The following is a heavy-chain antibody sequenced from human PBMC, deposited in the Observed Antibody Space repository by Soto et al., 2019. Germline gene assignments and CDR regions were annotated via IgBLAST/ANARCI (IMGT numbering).Heavy chain of an antibody. V-gene: IGHV3-30-3*01. D-gene: IGHD6-19*01. CDR1: GFTFSSYA. Sequence: GGSLRLSYAASGFTFSSYAMHWVRQAPGKGLEWVAVISYDGSNKYYADSVKGRFTISRDNSKNTLYLQMNSLRAEDTAVYYCARDRQWLVPVHDYDYWGQGTLVTVSS. CDR3: ARDRQWLVPVHDYDY. CDR2: ISYDGSNK. J-gene: IGHJ4*02.